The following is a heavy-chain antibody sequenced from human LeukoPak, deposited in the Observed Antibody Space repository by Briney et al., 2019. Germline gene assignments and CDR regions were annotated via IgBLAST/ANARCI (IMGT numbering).Heavy chain of an antibody. CDR2: INHSGST. CDR3: ARHRIGGYYWTPFYFDY. Sequence: SETLSLTCTVSGDSISSYYWSWIRQPPGKGLEWIGEINHSGSTNYNPSLKSRVTISVDTSKNQFSLKLSSVTAADTAVYYCARHRIGGYYWTPFYFDYWGQGTLVTVSS. V-gene: IGHV4-34*01. J-gene: IGHJ4*02. D-gene: IGHD3-22*01. CDR1: GDSISSYY.